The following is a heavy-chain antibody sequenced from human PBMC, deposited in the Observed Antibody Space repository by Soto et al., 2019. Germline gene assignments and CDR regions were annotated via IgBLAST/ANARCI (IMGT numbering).Heavy chain of an antibody. CDR3: ANSVADCDYYGMDV. J-gene: IGHJ6*02. D-gene: IGHD6-19*01. CDR1: GGTFSSYA. CDR2: ISPIFGTA. V-gene: IGHV1-69*12. Sequence: QVQLVQSGAEVKKPGSSVKVSCKASGGTFSSYAVTWVRQAPGQGLEWMGGISPIFGTANYAQKFQGRVTITADEATSTACMEQSRLRSEDTDVYSGANSVADCDYYGMDVWGQGTTVTVSS.